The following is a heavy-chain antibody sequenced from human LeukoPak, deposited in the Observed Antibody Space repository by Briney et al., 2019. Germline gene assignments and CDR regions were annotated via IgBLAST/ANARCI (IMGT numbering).Heavy chain of an antibody. J-gene: IGHJ5*01. D-gene: IGHD3-3*01. Sequence: PGGSLRLSCAASGFTFSNYWIPWVRQVPGKGLVWVSRINPAGNYRNYADSVEGRSTISRDNARNTVYLRMNSLRAEDTALFYCVRDWDHYDFDSWGQGTLVIVSS. CDR3: VRDWDHYDFDS. CDR2: INPAGNYR. CDR1: GFTFSNYW. V-gene: IGHV3-74*01.